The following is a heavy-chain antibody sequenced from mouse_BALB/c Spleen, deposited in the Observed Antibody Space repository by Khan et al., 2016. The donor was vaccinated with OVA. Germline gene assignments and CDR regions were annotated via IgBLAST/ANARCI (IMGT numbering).Heavy chain of an antibody. CDR1: GYSIPCDYA. CDR3: ARGRTY. CDR2: ISYSGST. Sequence: EVQLVESGPGLVKPSQSLSLTCTVTGYSIPCDYAWNWIRQFPGNQLEWMGYISYSGSTSYHPSLKSRISITRDTSKNQFFLQLNSVTTEDTAKYYCARGRTYWGQGTSVTVSS. J-gene: IGHJ4*01. V-gene: IGHV3-2*02.